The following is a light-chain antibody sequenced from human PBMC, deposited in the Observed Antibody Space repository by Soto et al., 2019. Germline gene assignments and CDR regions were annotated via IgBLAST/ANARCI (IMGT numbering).Light chain of an antibody. V-gene: IGLV2-11*01. CDR3: CSYAGSRFV. CDR2: DVS. Sequence: QSALTQPRSVSGSPGQSVTISCTGSSSDVGGYNYVSWYQQYPGKAPKLMIFDVSERPSGVPDRFSGSKSGNTASLTISGLQPDDEADYYCCSYAGSRFVFGGGTKLTVL. CDR1: SSDVGGYNY. J-gene: IGLJ3*02.